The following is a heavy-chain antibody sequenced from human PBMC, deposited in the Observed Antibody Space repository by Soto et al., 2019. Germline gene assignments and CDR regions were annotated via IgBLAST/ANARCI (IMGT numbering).Heavy chain of an antibody. CDR3: ARIRPDYDILTGYYKGFDYYYGMDV. CDR1: GGSISSGGYY. V-gene: IGHV4-31*03. D-gene: IGHD3-9*01. J-gene: IGHJ6*02. CDR2: IYYSGST. Sequence: SETLSLTCTVSGGSISSGGYYWSWIRQHPGKGLAWIGYIYYSGSTYYNPSLKSRVTISVDTSKNQLSLKLSSVTAADTAVYYCARIRPDYDILTGYYKGFDYYYGMDVWGQGTTVTVSS.